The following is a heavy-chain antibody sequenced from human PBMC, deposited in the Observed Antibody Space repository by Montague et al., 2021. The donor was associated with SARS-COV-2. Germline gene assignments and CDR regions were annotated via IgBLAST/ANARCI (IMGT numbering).Heavy chain of an antibody. V-gene: IGHV2-70*11. J-gene: IGHJ2*01. Sequence: PALVKPTQTLTLTCTFSGFSLSTSGMCVSWIRQPPGKALEWLARTDWDDDKYYGTSLKTRLTISKDTSKNQVVLTMTNMDPVDTATYYCARTYGSGRGFDLWGRGTLVTVSS. CDR2: TDWDDDK. D-gene: IGHD3-10*01. CDR3: ARTYGSGRGFDL. CDR1: GFSLSTSGMC.